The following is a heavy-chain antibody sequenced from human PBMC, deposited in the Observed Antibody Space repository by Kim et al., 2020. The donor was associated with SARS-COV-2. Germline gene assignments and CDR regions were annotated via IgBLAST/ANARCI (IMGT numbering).Heavy chain of an antibody. V-gene: IGHV3-7*01. J-gene: IGHJ4*02. D-gene: IGHD2-15*01. CDR3: RGGAAH. CDR2: IKPDGNEQ. CDR1: GLTFSSQW. Sequence: GGSLRLSCAASGLTFSSQWMSWVRQAPGRGLEWVASIKPDGNEQYYVDSVKGRFTISRDNSKNSLFLQMNSLRGEDTALYYCRGGAAHWGQGTLVTVSS.